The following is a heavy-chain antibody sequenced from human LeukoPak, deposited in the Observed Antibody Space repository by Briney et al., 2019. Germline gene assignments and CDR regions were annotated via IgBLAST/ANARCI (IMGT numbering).Heavy chain of an antibody. D-gene: IGHD4-4*01. CDR3: ARLEYSNYYYYGMDV. CDR2: IYYSGST. Sequence: PSGTLSLTCTVSGGSISSYYWSWIRQPPGKGLEWIGYIYYSGSTNYNPSLKSRVTISVDTSKNQFSLKLSSVTAADTAVYYCARLEYSNYYYYGMDVWGQGTTVTVSS. J-gene: IGHJ6*02. CDR1: GGSISSYY. V-gene: IGHV4-59*08.